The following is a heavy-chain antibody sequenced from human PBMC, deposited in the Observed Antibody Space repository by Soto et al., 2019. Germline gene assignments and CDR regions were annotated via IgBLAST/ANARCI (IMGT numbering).Heavy chain of an antibody. J-gene: IGHJ3*02. CDR1: GYTFTSYY. CDR3: ARELPADAFDI. CDR2: INPSGGST. D-gene: IGHD2-15*01. Sequence: GASVKVSCKASGYTFTSYYMHWVRQAPGQGLEWMGIINPSGGSTSYAQKFQGRVTMTRDTSTSTVYTELSSLRSEDTAVYYCARELPADAFDIWGQGTMVTVSS. V-gene: IGHV1-46*01.